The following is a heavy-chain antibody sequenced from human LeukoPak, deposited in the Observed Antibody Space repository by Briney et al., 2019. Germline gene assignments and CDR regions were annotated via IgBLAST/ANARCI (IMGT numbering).Heavy chain of an antibody. CDR3: ARDYWGLDY. CDR2: INPNSGDT. D-gene: IGHD2-21*01. Sequence: GASVKVSCKASGYTFIDYYMHWVRQAPGQGLEWMGWINPNSGDTKYAQKFQGWVTMTRDTSITTAYMELSRLRSEDTAVYYCARDYWGLDYWGRGTLVTVSA. CDR1: GYTFIDYY. V-gene: IGHV1-2*04. J-gene: IGHJ4*02.